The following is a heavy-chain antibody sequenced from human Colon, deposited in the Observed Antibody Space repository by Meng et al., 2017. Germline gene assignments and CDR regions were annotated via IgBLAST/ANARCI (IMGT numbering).Heavy chain of an antibody. V-gene: IGHV4-34*01. CDR1: GGSFSGYY. Sequence: QVQLQQWGAGLLKPSETLSLTCAVYGGSFSGYYWSWIRQPPGKGLEWIGEINHSGSTNYNPSLKSRVTISVDTSKNQFSLKLSSVTAADTAVYYCARINDYYDSSGYYPNRYYFDYWGQGTLVTVSS. J-gene: IGHJ4*02. CDR2: INHSGST. D-gene: IGHD3-22*01. CDR3: ARINDYYDSSGYYPNRYYFDY.